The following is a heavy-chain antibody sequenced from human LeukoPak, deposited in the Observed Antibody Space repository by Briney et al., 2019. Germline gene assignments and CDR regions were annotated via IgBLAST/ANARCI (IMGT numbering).Heavy chain of an antibody. CDR1: GFTFNTYV. Sequence: GGSLRLSCAASGFTFNTYVMNWVRQAPGKGLKWVSGISSGGSTTYYADSVKGRFTITRDNSKNTAYLQMDSLRAEDTAIYYCARSIRAAGVNSWGQGTLVTVSS. V-gene: IGHV3-23*01. CDR3: ARSIRAAGVNS. D-gene: IGHD6-13*01. J-gene: IGHJ4*02. CDR2: ISSGGSTT.